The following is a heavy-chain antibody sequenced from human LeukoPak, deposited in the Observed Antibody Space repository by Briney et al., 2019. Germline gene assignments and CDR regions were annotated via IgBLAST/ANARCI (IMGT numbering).Heavy chain of an antibody. Sequence: SVKVSCKASGGTFSSYAVSWVRQAPGQGLEWMGGIIPIFGTANYAQKFQGRVTITADESTSTAYMELSSLRSEDTAVYYCARSTVTTLRTNWFDPWGQGTLVTVSS. J-gene: IGHJ5*02. CDR2: IIPIFGTA. CDR1: GGTFSSYA. D-gene: IGHD4-11*01. V-gene: IGHV1-69*13. CDR3: ARSTVTTLRTNWFDP.